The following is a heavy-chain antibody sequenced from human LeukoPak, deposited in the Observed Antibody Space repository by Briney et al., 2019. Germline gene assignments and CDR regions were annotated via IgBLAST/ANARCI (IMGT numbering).Heavy chain of an antibody. CDR2: IKSKTEGETT. CDR1: GFTFSDAW. CDR3: TTAYYYGNSGYYH. V-gene: IGHV3-15*01. Sequence: GGSLRLSCVGSGFTFSDAWMNWVRQSPGKGLECVGRIKSKTEGETTDYAAPVKGRFTISRDDSKTTLYLQMNSLKTEDTAVYYCTTAYYYGNSGYYHWGQGTLVTVSS. J-gene: IGHJ5*02. D-gene: IGHD3-22*01.